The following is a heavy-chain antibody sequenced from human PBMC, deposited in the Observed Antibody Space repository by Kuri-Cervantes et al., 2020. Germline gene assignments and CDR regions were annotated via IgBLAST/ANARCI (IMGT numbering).Heavy chain of an antibody. CDR3: ARLVTTSWFDP. CDR2: IYYSGST. V-gene: IGHV4-61*08. D-gene: IGHD4-11*01. CDR1: GASISSVDYY. J-gene: IGHJ5*02. Sequence: SETLSLTCTVSGASISSVDYYWSWIRQPPGKGLEWIGYIYYSGSTNYNPSLKSRVTISVDTSKNQFSLKLSSVTAADTAVYYCARLVTTSWFDPWGQGTLVTVSS.